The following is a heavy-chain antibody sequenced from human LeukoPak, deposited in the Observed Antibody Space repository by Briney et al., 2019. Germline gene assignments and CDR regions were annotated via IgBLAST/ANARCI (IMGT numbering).Heavy chain of an antibody. J-gene: IGHJ4*02. CDR1: GGSISSYY. V-gene: IGHV4-4*07. CDR2: IYTSGST. CDR3: AKVPSGYYGSGSYYNYLPY. D-gene: IGHD3-10*01. Sequence: SETLSLTCTVSGGSISSYYWSWIRQPAGKGLEWIGRIYTSGSTNYNPSLKSRVTMSVDTSKNQFSLKLSSVTAADTAVYYCAKVPSGYYGSGSYYNYLPYWGQGTLVTVSS.